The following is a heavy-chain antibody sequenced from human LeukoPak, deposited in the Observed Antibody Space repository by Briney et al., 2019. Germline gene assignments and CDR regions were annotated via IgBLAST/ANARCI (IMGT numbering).Heavy chain of an antibody. J-gene: IGHJ5*02. Sequence: GGSLRLSCAASGFTFSTFSSYGMSWVRQAPGKGLEWVSEISGSGGSTYYADSVKGRFTISRDNSKKTLYLQMNGLRAEDTAVYYCAKDPTLLVVVPAATFDPWGQGTLVTVSS. V-gene: IGHV3-23*01. CDR1: GFTFSTFSSYG. CDR2: ISGSGGST. D-gene: IGHD2-2*01. CDR3: AKDPTLLVVVPAATFDP.